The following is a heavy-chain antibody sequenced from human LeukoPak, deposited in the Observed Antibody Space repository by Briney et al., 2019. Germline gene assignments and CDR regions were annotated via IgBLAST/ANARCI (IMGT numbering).Heavy chain of an antibody. D-gene: IGHD6-19*01. J-gene: IGHJ4*02. V-gene: IGHV3-72*01. CDR1: GFTFSDYY. CDR3: ATFWYTSGWYPDC. CDR2: TRNKANKYTT. Sequence: GGSLRLSCAASGFTFSDYYMSWIRQAPGKGLEWVGLTRNKANKYTTEYAASVKGRFTISRDDSKNSLYLQMNSLKSEDTAVYYCATFWYTSGWYPDCWGQGTLVTVSS.